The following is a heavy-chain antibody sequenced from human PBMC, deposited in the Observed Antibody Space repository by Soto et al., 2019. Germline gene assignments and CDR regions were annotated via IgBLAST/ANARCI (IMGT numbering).Heavy chain of an antibody. V-gene: IGHV4-59*01. Sequence: SETLSLTCNVSGGSINGYYWSWIRQPPGEGLEWIGYIFYSGTTNYNPSLKSRVTMSVDTSKTQFSLKLRSATSADTAVYYCARVMTGTYLDVFDSWGQGTLVTVSS. J-gene: IGHJ4*02. D-gene: IGHD1-7*01. CDR3: ARVMTGTYLDVFDS. CDR1: GGSINGYY. CDR2: IFYSGTT.